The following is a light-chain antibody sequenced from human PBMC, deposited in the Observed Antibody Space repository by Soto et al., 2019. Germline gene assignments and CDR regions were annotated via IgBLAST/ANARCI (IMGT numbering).Light chain of an antibody. Sequence: QSVLTQPPSVSGAPGQTVTISCTGSSSNLGAGYDVHWYQQLPGTAPKLFIYDNSNRTSGVPDRFSGSKSGTSASLAITGLQPEDEADYYCQSYDSRVSNSYVFGTGTKLTVL. CDR1: SSNLGAGYD. J-gene: IGLJ1*01. CDR3: QSYDSRVSNSYV. CDR2: DNS. V-gene: IGLV1-40*01.